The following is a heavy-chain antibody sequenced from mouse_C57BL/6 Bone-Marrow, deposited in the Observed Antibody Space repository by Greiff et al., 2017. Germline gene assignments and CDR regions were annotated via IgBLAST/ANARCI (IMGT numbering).Heavy chain of an antibody. J-gene: IGHJ3*01. CDR3: ARPYYYGSSLFAY. CDR2: ISDGGSYT. V-gene: IGHV5-4*01. CDR1: GFTFSSYA. D-gene: IGHD1-1*01. Sequence: EVQLVESGGGLVKPGGSLKLSCAASGFTFSSYAMSWVRQTPEKRLEWVATISDGGSYTYYPDNVKGRFTISRDNAKNNLYLQMSQLKSEDTAMYYCARPYYYGSSLFAYWGQGTLVTVSA.